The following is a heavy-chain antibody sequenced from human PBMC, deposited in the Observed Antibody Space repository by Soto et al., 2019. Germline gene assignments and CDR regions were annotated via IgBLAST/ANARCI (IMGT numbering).Heavy chain of an antibody. V-gene: IGHV3-74*01. J-gene: IGHJ4*02. CDR2: INSDGSST. Sequence: GGSLRLSCAASGFTFSSYWMHWVRQAPGKGLVWVSRINSDGSSTSYADSVKGRFTISRDNAKNTLYLQMNSLRAEDTAVYYCAKPRYLYSSSWNHQSYWGQGTLVTVSS. D-gene: IGHD6-13*01. CDR1: GFTFSSYW. CDR3: AKPRYLYSSSWNHQSY.